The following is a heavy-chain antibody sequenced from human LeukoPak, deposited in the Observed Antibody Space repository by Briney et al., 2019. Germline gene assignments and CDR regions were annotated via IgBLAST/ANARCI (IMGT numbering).Heavy chain of an antibody. Sequence: SETLSLTCTVSGDSISRSNHYWAWIRQPPGKGFEWIGSIYDSGSTWYNPSLKSRVTMSVDTSKNQFSLKVTSVTAADTAVYFCARHPTNPGADYWGQGTLVTVSS. CDR3: ARHPTNPGADY. D-gene: IGHD3-10*01. CDR1: GDSISRSNHY. J-gene: IGHJ4*02. CDR2: IYDSGST. V-gene: IGHV4-39*01.